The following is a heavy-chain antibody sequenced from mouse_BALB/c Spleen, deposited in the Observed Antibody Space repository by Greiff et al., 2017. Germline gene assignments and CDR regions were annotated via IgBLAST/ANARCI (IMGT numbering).Heavy chain of an antibody. Sequence: EVKVVESGGGLVQPGGSRKLSCAASGFTFSSFGMHWVRQAPEKGLEWVAYISSGSSTIYYADTVKGRFTISRDNPKNTLFLQMTSLRSEDTAMYYCARSRGFDYWGQGTTLTVSS. J-gene: IGHJ2*01. CDR3: ARSRGFDY. V-gene: IGHV5-17*02. CDR1: GFTFSSFG. CDR2: ISSGSSTI.